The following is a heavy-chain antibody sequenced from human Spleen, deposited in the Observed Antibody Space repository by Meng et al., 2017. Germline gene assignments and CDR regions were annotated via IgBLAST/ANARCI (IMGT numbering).Heavy chain of an antibody. D-gene: IGHD2-15*01. J-gene: IGHJ3*02. CDR2: INHSGST. V-gene: IGHV4-34*01. Sequence: SETLSLTCAVYGGSFSGYYWSWIRQPPGKGLEWIGEINHSGSTNYNPSLKSRVTISVDTSKNQFSLKLSSVTAADTAVYYCARFPKLYCSGGSCYLSAFDIWGQGTMVTVSS. CDR3: ARFPKLYCSGGSCYLSAFDI. CDR1: GGSFSGYY.